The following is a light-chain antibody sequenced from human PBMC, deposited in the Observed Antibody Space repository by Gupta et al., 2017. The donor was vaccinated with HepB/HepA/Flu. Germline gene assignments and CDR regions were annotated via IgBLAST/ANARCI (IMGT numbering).Light chain of an antibody. Sequence: FRLPQSHSSRSSSVEDRVTITCRASQSISNYLNWYQQKPGKAPQLLTYAASSLQSGVPSRFSGSGSGTDFTLTISSVEGEDVATYYCKQSVRTPVTFGGGTKVEIK. CDR3: KQSVRTPVT. J-gene: IGKJ4*01. CDR2: AAS. CDR1: QSISNY. V-gene: IGKV1-39*01.